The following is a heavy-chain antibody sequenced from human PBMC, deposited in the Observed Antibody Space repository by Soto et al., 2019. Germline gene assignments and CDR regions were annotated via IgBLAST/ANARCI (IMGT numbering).Heavy chain of an antibody. V-gene: IGHV4-30-2*01. CDR1: GGSISSGGYS. CDR3: ARDPPP. CDR2: IYRSVST. J-gene: IGHJ5*02. Sequence: SETLSLTCAVSGGSISSGGYSWSWIRQPPGKGLEWIGYIYRSVSTHYNPSLKSRVTFSVDTSKNQFSLNLTSVTAADTAVYYCARDPPPWGQGTLVTVSS.